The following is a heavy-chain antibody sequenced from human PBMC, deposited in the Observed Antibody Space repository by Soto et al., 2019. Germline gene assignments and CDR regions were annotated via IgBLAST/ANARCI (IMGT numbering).Heavy chain of an antibody. CDR2: IYWNDDK. J-gene: IGHJ4*02. Sequence: QITLKESGPTLVRPTQTLTLTCTFSGFSLSTSGLGVGWIRQPPGKALEWLALIYWNDDKRYSPSLKARLTITKDTSKNQVVLTMTNVDPVDTATYYCAHRPSGWYHFDYWGQGTLVTVSS. V-gene: IGHV2-5*01. CDR3: AHRPSGWYHFDY. CDR1: GFSLSTSGLG. D-gene: IGHD6-19*01.